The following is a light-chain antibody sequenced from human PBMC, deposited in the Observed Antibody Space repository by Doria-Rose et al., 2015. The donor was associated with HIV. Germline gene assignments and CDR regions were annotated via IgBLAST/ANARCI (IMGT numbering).Light chain of an antibody. Sequence: TQSPGTLSLSPRERATLSCRASQSFSSTYLAWYQQKPGQAPSLLIYDGSTRATGIPDRFSASGSGTDFTLTINRLEPEDFAPYYCHQYGTSWTFGQGTKVEI. CDR3: HQYGTSWT. V-gene: IGKV3-20*01. CDR2: DGS. CDR1: QSFSSTY. J-gene: IGKJ1*01.